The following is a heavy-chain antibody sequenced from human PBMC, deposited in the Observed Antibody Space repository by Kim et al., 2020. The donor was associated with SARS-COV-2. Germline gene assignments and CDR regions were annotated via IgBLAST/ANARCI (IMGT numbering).Heavy chain of an antibody. CDR2: IYSGGST. D-gene: IGHD5-12*01. CDR1: EFTVSSTY. J-gene: IGHJ4*02. CDR3: ARGVDIWNFFDY. V-gene: IGHV3-53*01. Sequence: GGSPRLSCAASEFTVSSTYMSWVRQAPGKGLEWVSVIYSGGSTYYADSVRGRFTISRDNSKNTVFLQMNSLRAEDTAVYYCARGVDIWNFFDYWGQGTLVTVSS.